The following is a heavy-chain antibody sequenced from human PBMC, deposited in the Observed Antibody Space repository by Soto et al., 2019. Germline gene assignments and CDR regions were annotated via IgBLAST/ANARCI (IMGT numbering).Heavy chain of an antibody. CDR3: SRDNMDRELDAFDI. J-gene: IGHJ3*02. D-gene: IGHD2-2*03. CDR1: GGSFSGYY. CDR2: INHSGST. Sequence: QVQLQQWGAGLLKPSETLSLTCAVYGGSFSGYYWSWIRQPPGKGLEWIGEINHSGSTNYNPSLKSRVTISVDTSKSQFSLKLSSVTAAATAVYYCSRDNMDRELDAFDIWGQGTMVTVSS. V-gene: IGHV4-34*01.